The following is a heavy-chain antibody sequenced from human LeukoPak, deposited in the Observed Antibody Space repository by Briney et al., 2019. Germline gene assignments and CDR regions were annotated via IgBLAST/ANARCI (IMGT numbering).Heavy chain of an antibody. D-gene: IGHD1-26*01. CDR2: ISAYNGHT. V-gene: IGHV1-18*01. CDR1: GYTFTSYG. CDR3: AKDRRERDHYYYYMDV. Sequence: ASVKVSCKASGYTFTSYGINWVRQAPGQGLEWMGWISAYNGHTNYAQKLQGRVTVSTDTSTSTAYMELRSLRAEDTAVYYCAKDRRERDHYYYYMDVWGKGTTVTVSS. J-gene: IGHJ6*03.